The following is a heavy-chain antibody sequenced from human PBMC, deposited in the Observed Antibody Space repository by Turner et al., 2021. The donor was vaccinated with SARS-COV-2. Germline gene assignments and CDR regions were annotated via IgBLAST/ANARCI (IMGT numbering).Heavy chain of an antibody. Sequence: QVQLVQSGAEVKKPGASVKVSRKVSGYTLIELSMHWVRQAPGKGLEWMGGFDPEDGETIYAQKFQGRVTMTEDTSTDTAYMELSSLRSEDTAVYYCATGYAYCGADCSIDYWGQGTLVTVSS. CDR1: GYTLIELS. CDR3: ATGYAYCGADCSIDY. J-gene: IGHJ4*02. D-gene: IGHD2-21*02. CDR2: FDPEDGET. V-gene: IGHV1-24*01.